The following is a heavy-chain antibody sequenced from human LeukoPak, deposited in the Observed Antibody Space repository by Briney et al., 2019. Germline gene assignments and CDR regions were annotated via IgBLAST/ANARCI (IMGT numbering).Heavy chain of an antibody. D-gene: IGHD3-3*01. V-gene: IGHV3-7*03. Sequence: GSLRLSCAASGFTFSSYWMSWVRQAPGKGLEWVANIKQDGSEKYYVDSVKGRFTISRDNSKNTLYLQTNSLRAEDTAVYYCAKDPAAYYDFWSGYYYFDYWGQGTLVTVSS. CDR2: IKQDGSEK. CDR1: GFTFSSYW. J-gene: IGHJ4*02. CDR3: AKDPAAYYDFWSGYYYFDY.